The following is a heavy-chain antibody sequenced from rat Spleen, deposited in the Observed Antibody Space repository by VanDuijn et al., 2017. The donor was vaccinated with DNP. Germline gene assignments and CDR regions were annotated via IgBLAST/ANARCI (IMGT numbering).Heavy chain of an antibody. Sequence: EVKLVESGGGLVEPGRSLKLSCASSGFNFNDCWMGWVRQAPGKGLEWIGEINKDSSTIVYSPSLRDKFTISRDNAQNILYLQMNKLGSEDTALYYCEKGPNFGGWSDYFDYWGQGVMVTVSS. CDR2: INKDSSTI. J-gene: IGHJ2*01. CDR1: GFNFNDCW. V-gene: IGHV4-2*01. D-gene: IGHD1-11*01. CDR3: EKGPNFGGWSDYFDY.